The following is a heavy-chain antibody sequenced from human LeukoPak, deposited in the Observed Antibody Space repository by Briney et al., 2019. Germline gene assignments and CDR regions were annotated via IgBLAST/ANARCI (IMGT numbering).Heavy chain of an antibody. CDR3: ARHGLRGYYDFWSGYYSQGGMDV. CDR1: GGSITNNNYH. J-gene: IGHJ6*02. CDR2: LYYSGST. D-gene: IGHD3-3*01. Sequence: SETLSLTCTVSGGSITNNNYHWDWIRQPPGKGLEWIGDLYYSGSTHYNPSLKSRVTISVDTSKNQFSLKLSSVTAADTAVYYCARHGLRGYYDFWSGYYSQGGMDVWGQGTTVTVSS. V-gene: IGHV4-39*01.